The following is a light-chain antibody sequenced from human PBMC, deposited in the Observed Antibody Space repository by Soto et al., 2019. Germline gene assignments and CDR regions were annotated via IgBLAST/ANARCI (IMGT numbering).Light chain of an antibody. V-gene: IGLV2-8*01. Sequence: QSALTQPPSASGSPGQSVTISCSGTSSDVGGYNYVSWYQQHPGKAPKLMIYEVSKRPSGVPDRFSGSKSGNTASLTVSGLQAEHEADYYCSSYGGSNNLIFGGGTKLTVL. J-gene: IGLJ2*01. CDR1: SSDVGGYNY. CDR3: SSYGGSNNLI. CDR2: EVS.